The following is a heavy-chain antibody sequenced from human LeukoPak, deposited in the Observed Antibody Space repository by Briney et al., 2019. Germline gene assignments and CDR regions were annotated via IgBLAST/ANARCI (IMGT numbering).Heavy chain of an antibody. CDR3: ASLDRSEIL. CDR2: VSADESGK. J-gene: IGHJ4*02. Sequence: PGGSLRLSCVASGFSFDKFGMHWVRQAPGKGLEYVSSVSADESGKYYTKSVRGRFSISRDNSKNTMYLQLGNLRPDDMGIYYCASLDRSEILWGPGTLVTVSS. CDR1: GFSFDKFG. V-gene: IGHV3-64*01. D-gene: IGHD1-26*01.